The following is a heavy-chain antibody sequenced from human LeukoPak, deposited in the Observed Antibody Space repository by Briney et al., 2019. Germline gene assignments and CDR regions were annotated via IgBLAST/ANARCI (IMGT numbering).Heavy chain of an antibody. CDR2: ISTTADKT. CDR1: GFIFNSYA. D-gene: IGHD3-3*01. Sequence: GGALRLSCAASGFIFNSYAMCWVRQAPGKGLQYVSAISTTADKTYYANAVEGRFTISRDNSKNTLYLQIGSLRPEDMAVYYCARARNFWSGYPVYFDYWGQGILVTVSS. J-gene: IGHJ4*02. V-gene: IGHV3-64*01. CDR3: ARARNFWSGYPVYFDY.